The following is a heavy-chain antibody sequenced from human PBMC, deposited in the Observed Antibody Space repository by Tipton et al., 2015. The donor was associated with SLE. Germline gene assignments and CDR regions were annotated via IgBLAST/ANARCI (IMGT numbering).Heavy chain of an antibody. V-gene: IGHV3-21*03. Sequence: SLRLSCAVSGFTFSNYSMNWVRQAPGKGLEWGSSISSSSYYIYYADSVKGRFTISRDNAKKSLYLQMNSLRAEDTAVYYCARGFLGMKAAQYYFDYWGQGTLVTVSS. CDR2: ISSSSYYI. D-gene: IGHD6-25*01. J-gene: IGHJ4*02. CDR1: GFTFSNYS. CDR3: ARGFLGMKAAQYYFDY.